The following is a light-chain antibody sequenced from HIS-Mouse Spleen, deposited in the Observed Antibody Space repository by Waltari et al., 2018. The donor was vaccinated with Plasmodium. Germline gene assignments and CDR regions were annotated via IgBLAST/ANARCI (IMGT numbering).Light chain of an antibody. J-gene: IGLJ1*01. CDR2: DVS. CDR1: SSDVGGSNY. CDR3: SSYTSSSTLYV. V-gene: IGLV2-14*03. Sequence: QSALTQPASVSGSPGQSITISCTGTSSDVGGSNYVSWYQQHPRKAPKLMIYDVSNRPSGVSNRFSGSKSGNTASLTISGLQAEDEADYYCSSYTSSSTLYVFGTGTKVTVL.